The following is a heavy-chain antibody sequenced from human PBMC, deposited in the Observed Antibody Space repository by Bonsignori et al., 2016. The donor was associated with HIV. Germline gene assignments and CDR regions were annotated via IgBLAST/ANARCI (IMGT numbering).Heavy chain of an antibody. J-gene: IGHJ4*02. CDR3: AKETHNWNYFFDC. Sequence: WIRQPPGKGLEWVSAISGSGGSTYYADSVKGRFTISRDNSKRTLYLQMNSLRAEDTAVYYCAKETHNWNYFFDCWGQGTLVTVSS. D-gene: IGHD1-7*01. V-gene: IGHV3-23*01. CDR2: ISGSGGST.